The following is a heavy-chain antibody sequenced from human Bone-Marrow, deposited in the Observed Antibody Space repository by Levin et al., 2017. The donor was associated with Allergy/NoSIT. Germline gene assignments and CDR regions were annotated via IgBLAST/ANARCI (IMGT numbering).Heavy chain of an antibody. D-gene: IGHD6-13*01. J-gene: IGHJ4*02. Sequence: LSLTCAASGFTFSHYAMHWVRQPPGKGLEWAAVISYDGSNTYYADSVKGRFTISRDNSKNTVYLQMNSLRDEDTAVYYCAKGGSGWYLANYDFWGQGTLVTVSS. CDR2: ISYDGSNT. CDR3: AKGGSGWYLANYDF. V-gene: IGHV3-30*18. CDR1: GFTFSHYA.